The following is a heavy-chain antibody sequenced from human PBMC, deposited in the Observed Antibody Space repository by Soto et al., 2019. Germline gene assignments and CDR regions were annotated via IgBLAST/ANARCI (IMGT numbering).Heavy chain of an antibody. CDR2: IIPILETT. CDR1: GGTFSSYA. Sequence: QVQLVQSGAEVKKPGSSVKVSCKASGGTFSSYAISWVRQAPGQGLEWMGGIIPILETTNYAQKFQGRGTITADESTSTAYMELSSLRSEDTAVYSCARSHAISTSLVIYYDYYYGMDVLGQAPTVTVSS. V-gene: IGHV1-69*01. D-gene: IGHD2-2*01. CDR3: ARSHAISTSLVIYYDYYYGMDV. J-gene: IGHJ6*02.